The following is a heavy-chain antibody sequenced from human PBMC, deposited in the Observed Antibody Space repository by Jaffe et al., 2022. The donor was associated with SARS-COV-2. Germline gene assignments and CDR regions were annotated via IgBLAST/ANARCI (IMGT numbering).Heavy chain of an antibody. CDR3: AKDPSHADYGYLTYGGGFDY. CDR1: GFTFSSFG. V-gene: IGHV3-30*18. Sequence: QVQLVESGGGVVQPGRSLRLSCAASGFTFSSFGMHWVRQAPGKGLEWVATVSYDGTNKYYGDSVRGRFTISRDNSKNTLYLQMDTLRPDDTAEYYCAKDPSHADYGYLTYGGGFDYWGQGALVAVSS. D-gene: IGHD4-17*01. CDR2: VSYDGTNK. J-gene: IGHJ4*02.